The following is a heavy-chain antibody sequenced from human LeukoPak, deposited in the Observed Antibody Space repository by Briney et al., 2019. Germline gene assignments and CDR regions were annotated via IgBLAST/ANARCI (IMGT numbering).Heavy chain of an antibody. J-gene: IGHJ4*02. D-gene: IGHD3-3*01. CDR3: AKDYDFWSGHLNFDY. CDR1: GFTFNVFS. V-gene: IGHV3-23*01. CDR2: ISGSGGST. Sequence: GGSLRLSCAASGFTFNVFSMNWVRQAPGKGLEWVSAISGSGGSTYYADSVKGRFTISRDNSKNTLYLQMNSLRAEDTAVYYCAKDYDFWSGHLNFDYWGQGTLVTVSS.